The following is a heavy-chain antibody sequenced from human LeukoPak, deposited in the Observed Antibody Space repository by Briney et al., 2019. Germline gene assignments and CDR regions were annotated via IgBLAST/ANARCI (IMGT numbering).Heavy chain of an antibody. Sequence: SVKVSCKASGGTFSSCAISWVRQAPGQGLEWMGGIIPIFGTANYAQKFQGRVTITTDGSTSTAYMELSSLRSEDTAVYYCARDWGYCSGGSCYSSWGQGTLVTVSS. J-gene: IGHJ4*02. V-gene: IGHV1-69*05. D-gene: IGHD2-15*01. CDR1: GGTFSSCA. CDR3: ARDWGYCSGGSCYSS. CDR2: IIPIFGTA.